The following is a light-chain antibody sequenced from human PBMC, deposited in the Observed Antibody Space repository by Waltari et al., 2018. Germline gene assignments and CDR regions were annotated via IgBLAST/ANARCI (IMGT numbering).Light chain of an antibody. Sequence: QSALTQPAPVSGSPGQSITISRTGTRSDVGSYNLSSWYQQHPGKAPKLMIYEGSKRPSGVSNRFSGSKSGNTASLTISGLQAEDEADYYCCSYAGSSTVFGGGTKLTVL. CDR1: RSDVGSYNL. J-gene: IGLJ3*02. CDR3: CSYAGSSTV. CDR2: EGS. V-gene: IGLV2-23*01.